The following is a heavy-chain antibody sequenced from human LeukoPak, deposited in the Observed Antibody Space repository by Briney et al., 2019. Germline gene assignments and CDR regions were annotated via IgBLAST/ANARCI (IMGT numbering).Heavy chain of an antibody. Sequence: VASVKASCKASGYTFTSYDINWVRQATGQGLEWMGWMNPNSGNTGYAQKFQGRVTMTRNTSISTAYMELSSLRSEDTAVYYCARAPDPLGYCSSTSCYEPDYWGQRTLVTVSS. CDR1: GYTFTSYD. D-gene: IGHD2-2*01. CDR2: MNPNSGNT. V-gene: IGHV1-8*01. J-gene: IGHJ4*02. CDR3: ARAPDPLGYCSSTSCYEPDY.